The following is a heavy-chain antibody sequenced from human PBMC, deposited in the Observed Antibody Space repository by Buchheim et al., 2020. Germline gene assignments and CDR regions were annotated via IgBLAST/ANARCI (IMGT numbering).Heavy chain of an antibody. CDR1: AGFSINGNW. D-gene: IGHD2-2*01. J-gene: IGHJ5*02. V-gene: IGHV3-21*02. Sequence: EVQLVESGGGLVQPGGSLRLSCVGSAGFSINGNWMHWVRQAPGKGLEWVSSISSSSSYIYYADSVKGRFTISRDNAKNSLYLQMNSLRAEDTAVYYCARRGVVVPAANPCWFDPWGQGTL. CDR2: ISSSSSYI. CDR3: ARRGVVVPAANPCWFDP.